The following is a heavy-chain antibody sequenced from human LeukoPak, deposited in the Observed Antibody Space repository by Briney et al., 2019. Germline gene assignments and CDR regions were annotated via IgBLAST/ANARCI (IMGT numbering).Heavy chain of an antibody. D-gene: IGHD1-26*01. V-gene: IGHV3-23*01. CDR1: GFTFSSYA. J-gene: IGHJ3*01. CDR3: AKKDATNYYKGTVDV. Sequence: PGGSLRLSCAASGFTFSSYAMSWVRQAPGKGLEWVSAISGSGGSTYYADSVRGRFTISRDNSNNTLYLQMNSLRAEDTAVYYCAKKDATNYYKGTVDVWGQGTMVTVSS. CDR2: ISGSGGST.